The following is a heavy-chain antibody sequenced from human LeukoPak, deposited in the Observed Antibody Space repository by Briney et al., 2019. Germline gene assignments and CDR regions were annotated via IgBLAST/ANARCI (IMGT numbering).Heavy chain of an antibody. V-gene: IGHV1-18*01. D-gene: IGHD3-9*01. J-gene: IGHJ4*02. CDR3: ARFPRWASYYDILTGYYSYYFDY. CDR2: ISAYNGNT. CDR1: GYTFTSYG. Sequence: GASVKVSCKASGYTFTSYGISWVRQAPGQGLEWIGWISAYNGNTNYAQKLQGRVTMTTDTSTSTAYMALRSLRSPDTAVYYCARFPRWASYYDILTGYYSYYFDYWGQGTLVTVSS.